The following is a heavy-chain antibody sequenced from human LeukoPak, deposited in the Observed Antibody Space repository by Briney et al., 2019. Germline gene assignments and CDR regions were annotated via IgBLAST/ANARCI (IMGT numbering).Heavy chain of an antibody. Sequence: SETLSLTCAVYGGSFSGYYWSWIRQPPGKGLEWIGEINHSGSTNYNPSLKSRVTISVDTSKNQFSLKLSSVTAADTAVYYCARDSGTETAYYDFWSGYFPYYYYYYMDVWGKGTTVTVSS. D-gene: IGHD3-3*01. V-gene: IGHV4-34*01. CDR1: GGSFSGYY. CDR2: INHSGST. J-gene: IGHJ6*03. CDR3: ARDSGTETAYYDFWSGYFPYYYYYYMDV.